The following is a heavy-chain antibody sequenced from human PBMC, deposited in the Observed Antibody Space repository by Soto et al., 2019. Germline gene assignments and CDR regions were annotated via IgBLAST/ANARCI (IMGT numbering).Heavy chain of an antibody. CDR2: MHTGGNEK. J-gene: IGHJ4*02. CDR1: GFTFSYYG. D-gene: IGHD3-9*01. V-gene: IGHV3-33*08. Sequence: QVQLVESGGGVVQPGGSLRLSCAASGFTFSYYGFHWVRQAPGKGLEWVAVMHTGGNEKYYVDSVKGRFTVSRDDSRNRVYLEMSGLRSEYTAEYFCARDADTTGHYSHFARWGRGALVAVS. CDR3: ARDADTTGHYSHFAR.